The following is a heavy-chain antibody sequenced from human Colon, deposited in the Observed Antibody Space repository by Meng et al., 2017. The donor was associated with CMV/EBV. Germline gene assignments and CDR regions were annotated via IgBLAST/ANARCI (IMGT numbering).Heavy chain of an antibody. V-gene: IGHV5-51*01. CDR1: GYNFNNYW. D-gene: IGHD2-15*01. CDR3: ARRRGYCTDASCFPFDY. Sequence: GGSLRLSCKGSGYNFNNYWIAWVRQKPGKGLEWMGIINAGDSDTRYSPSFQGQVTVSADKSISAAYLQWSSLKASDTAIYYCARRRGYCTDASCFPFDYWGQGTLVTVSS. CDR2: INAGDSDT. J-gene: IGHJ4*02.